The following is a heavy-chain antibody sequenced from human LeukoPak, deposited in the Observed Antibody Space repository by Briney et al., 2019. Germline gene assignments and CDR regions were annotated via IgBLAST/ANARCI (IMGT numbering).Heavy chain of an antibody. CDR1: GGSIDSTNW. Sequence: SETLSLTCDVSGGSIDSTNWWNWVRRPPGKGLEWIGEIHHDGRINYNPSLKSRVTLSVDKSKNQFSLRLNSATAADTAMYYCARSHDHLWGNYPDYWGQGTLVTVSS. V-gene: IGHV4/OR15-8*01. J-gene: IGHJ4*02. D-gene: IGHD3-16*02. CDR3: ARSHDHLWGNYPDY. CDR2: IHHDGRI.